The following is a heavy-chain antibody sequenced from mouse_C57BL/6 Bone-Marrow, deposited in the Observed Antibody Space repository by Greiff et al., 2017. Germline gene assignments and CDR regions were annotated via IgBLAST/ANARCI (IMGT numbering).Heavy chain of an antibody. CDR3: ARSLYYYGSSWYFDV. CDR1: GYTFTSYW. CDR2: IDPSDSYT. D-gene: IGHD1-1*01. V-gene: IGHV1-69*01. J-gene: IGHJ1*03. Sequence: VQLQQPGAELVMPGASVKLSCKASGYTFTSYWMHWVKQRPGQGLEWIGEIDPSDSYTNYNQKFKGKSTLTVEQSSSTAYMQLSSLTSEDSAVYYCARSLYYYGSSWYFDVWGTGTTVTVSS.